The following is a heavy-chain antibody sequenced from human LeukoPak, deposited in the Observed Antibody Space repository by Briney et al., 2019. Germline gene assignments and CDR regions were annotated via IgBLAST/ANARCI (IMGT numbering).Heavy chain of an antibody. V-gene: IGHV3-21*01. D-gene: IGHD6-13*01. CDR1: GFTLSSYP. J-gene: IGHJ5*02. Sequence: GGSLRLSCAASGFTLSSYPMRWVRQAAGKGLEWVSSIGSVTTYIYYADSVRGRFTISRDNAQNSLYLQMNSLRAEVSAVYYCARTPEDSPGTWFPFDPWGQGTLVTVSS. CDR2: IGSVTTYI. CDR3: ARTPEDSPGTWFPFDP.